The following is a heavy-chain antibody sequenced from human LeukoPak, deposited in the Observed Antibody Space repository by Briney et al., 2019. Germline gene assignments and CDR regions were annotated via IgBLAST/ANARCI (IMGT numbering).Heavy chain of an antibody. CDR2: ISWNSGSI. CDR3: AKDMKAMATNWFDP. V-gene: IGHV3-9*01. CDR1: GFTFDDYA. D-gene: IGHD5-18*01. J-gene: IGHJ5*02. Sequence: GGSLRLSCAASGFTFDDYAMHWVRQAPGKGLEWVSGISWNSGSIGYADSVKGRFTISRDNAKNSLYLQMNSLRAEGTALYYCAKDMKAMATNWFDPWGQGTLVTVSS.